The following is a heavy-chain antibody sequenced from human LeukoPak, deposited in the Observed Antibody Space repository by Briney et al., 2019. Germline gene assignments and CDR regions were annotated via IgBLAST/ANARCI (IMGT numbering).Heavy chain of an antibody. D-gene: IGHD3-10*01. CDR1: GFTFSSHG. CDR3: ANFLLWFGGTY. CDR2: ISPNGVIT. J-gene: IGHJ4*02. V-gene: IGHV3-23*01. Sequence: GGSLRLSCAASGFTFSSHGMNWVRQAPGKGLEWVSGISPNGVITYYADSVKGRFTISRDNSKGTVYLQMNSLRAEDTAVYYCANFLLWFGGTYWGQGTLVTVSS.